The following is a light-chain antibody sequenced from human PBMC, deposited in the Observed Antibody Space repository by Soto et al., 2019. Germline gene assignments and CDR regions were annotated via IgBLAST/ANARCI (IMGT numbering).Light chain of an antibody. CDR2: AND. J-gene: IGLJ2*01. CDR3: TSWDDNLSAVV. Sequence: QSVLTQPPSTSATPGQGVSISCSGSVSNIGTFYVSWYQHFPGTAPKLLIYANDQRPSGVPDRFSASKSGTSGSLAISGLQSEDAADYYCTSWDDNLSAVVFGGGTKLTVL. V-gene: IGLV1-47*02. CDR1: VSNIGTFY.